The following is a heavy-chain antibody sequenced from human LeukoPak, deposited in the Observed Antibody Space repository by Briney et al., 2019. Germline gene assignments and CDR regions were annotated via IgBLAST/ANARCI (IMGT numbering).Heavy chain of an antibody. V-gene: IGHV4-4*09. CDR2: INTNGRT. Sequence: PSETLSLTCTGSSSSIRGYQWSWIRQPPGKGLEWIGYINTNGRTNYNPSLKGRLTFSVDTSRDQFSLKLSSVTAADTATYYCATSYAYKVAPFDLWGQGTLVTVSS. CDR1: SSSIRGYQ. J-gene: IGHJ4*02. CDR3: ATSYAYKVAPFDL. D-gene: IGHD3-16*01.